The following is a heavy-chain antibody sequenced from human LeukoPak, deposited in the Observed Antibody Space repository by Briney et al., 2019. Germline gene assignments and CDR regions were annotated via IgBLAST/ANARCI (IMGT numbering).Heavy chain of an antibody. V-gene: IGHV4-30-2*01. Sequence: SSQTLSLTCAVSGGSISSGGYSWSWIRQPPGKGLEWIGYIYHSGSTYYNPSLKSRVTISVDTSKNQFSLKLSSVTAADTAVYYCARPLTYYYDSTYAFDIWGQGTMVTVSS. J-gene: IGHJ3*02. CDR1: GGSISSGGYS. CDR3: ARPLTYYYDSTYAFDI. CDR2: IYHSGST. D-gene: IGHD3-22*01.